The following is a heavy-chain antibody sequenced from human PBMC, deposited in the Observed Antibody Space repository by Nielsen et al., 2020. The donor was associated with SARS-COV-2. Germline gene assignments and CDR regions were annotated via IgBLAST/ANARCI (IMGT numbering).Heavy chain of an antibody. V-gene: IGHV4-34*01. CDR3: ARPRTSGRFDAVDI. Sequence: SETLSLTCAVYGGSFSGYYWSWIRQPPGKGLEWIGEINHSGSTNYNSSLKSRVTISVDTSKNQFSLKLSSVTAADTVVYYCARPRTSGRFDAVDIWGQGTVVTVSS. J-gene: IGHJ3*02. D-gene: IGHD6-19*01. CDR2: INHSGST. CDR1: GGSFSGYY.